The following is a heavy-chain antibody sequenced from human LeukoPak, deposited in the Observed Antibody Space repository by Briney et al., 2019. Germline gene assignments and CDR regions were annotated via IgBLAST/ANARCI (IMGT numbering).Heavy chain of an antibody. V-gene: IGHV4-34*01. CDR3: ATSYTSGWDYLGY. D-gene: IGHD6-19*01. CDR2: INHSGST. CDR1: GGSFSGYY. Sequence: SETLSLTCAVYGGSFSGYYWSWIRQPPGKGLEWIGEINHSGSTNYNPSLKSRVTISVETSKNQFSLKLSSVTAADTAVYYCATSYTSGWDYLGYWGQGTLVTVSS. J-gene: IGHJ4*02.